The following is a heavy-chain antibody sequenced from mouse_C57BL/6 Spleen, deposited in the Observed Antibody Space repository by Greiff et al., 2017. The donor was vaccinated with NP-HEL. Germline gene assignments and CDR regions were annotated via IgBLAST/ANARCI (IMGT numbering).Heavy chain of an antibody. D-gene: IGHD3-2*02. CDR2: IYHSDSET. V-gene: IGHV1-61*01. Sequence: QVQLKQPGAELVRPGSSVTLSCKASGYTFTSYWMDWVKQRPGQGLEWIGNIYHSDSETHYNQKFKDKTTLTVDKSSSTAYMQLSSLTSEDSAVYYCARSSSGYDYAMDYWGQGTSVTVSS. CDR3: ARSSSGYDYAMDY. J-gene: IGHJ4*01. CDR1: GYTFTSYW.